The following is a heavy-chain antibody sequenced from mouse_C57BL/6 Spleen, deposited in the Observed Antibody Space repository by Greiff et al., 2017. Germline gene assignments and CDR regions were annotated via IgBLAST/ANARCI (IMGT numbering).Heavy chain of an antibody. V-gene: IGHV1-82*01. CDR2: IYPGDGDT. Sequence: QVQLQQSGPELVKPGASVKISCKASGYAFSSSWMNWVKQRPGKGLEWIGRIYPGDGDTNYNGKFKGKATLTADKSSSTAYMQLSSLTSEDSAVYFCASSSYGYFDVWGTGTTVTVSS. D-gene: IGHD1-1*01. CDR1: GYAFSSSW. CDR3: ASSSYGYFDV. J-gene: IGHJ1*03.